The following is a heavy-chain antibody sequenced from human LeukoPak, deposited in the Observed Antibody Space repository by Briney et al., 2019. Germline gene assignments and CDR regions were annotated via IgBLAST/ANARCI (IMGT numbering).Heavy chain of an antibody. CDR2: INPNSSGT. Sequence: ASVKVSCKASGYTFTGYYMHWVRQAPGQGLEWMGWINPNSSGTNYAQKFQGRVTMTRDTSISTAYMELSRLRSDDTAVYYCAREDPTCSSTSCYTRWFDPWGQGTLVTVSS. D-gene: IGHD2-2*02. J-gene: IGHJ5*02. CDR1: GYTFTGYY. CDR3: AREDPTCSSTSCYTRWFDP. V-gene: IGHV1-2*02.